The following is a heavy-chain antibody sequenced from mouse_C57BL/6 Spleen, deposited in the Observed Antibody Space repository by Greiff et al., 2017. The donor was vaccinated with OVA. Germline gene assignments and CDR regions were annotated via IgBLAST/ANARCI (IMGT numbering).Heavy chain of an antibody. CDR2: ILPGSGST. Sequence: QVQLKESGAELLKPGASVKLSCKATGYTFTGYWIEWVTQRPGHGLEWIGEILPGSGSTNYNEKLKGKATFTADTSSNTAYMQLSSLTTEDSAIYSSARSSYYGSRSYWGQGTTLTVSS. CDR1: GYTFTGYW. V-gene: IGHV1-9*01. D-gene: IGHD1-1*01. CDR3: ARSSYYGSRSY. J-gene: IGHJ2*01.